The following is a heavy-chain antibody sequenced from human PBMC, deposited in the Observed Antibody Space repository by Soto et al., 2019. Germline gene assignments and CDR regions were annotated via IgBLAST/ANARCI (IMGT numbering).Heavy chain of an antibody. Sequence: QVQLVQSGAEVKKPGASVKVSCKASGYTFTNYNIVWVRQAPGQGLEWLGWINTDNGNTNYAQTVQGRVTMTTDTSTATAYMELRSLRSDDTAVYYCARDPSTSGRSGHDYWGQGTLVTVSS. V-gene: IGHV1-18*01. CDR3: ARDPSTSGRSGHDY. J-gene: IGHJ4*02. CDR1: GYTFTNYN. D-gene: IGHD6-25*01. CDR2: INTDNGNT.